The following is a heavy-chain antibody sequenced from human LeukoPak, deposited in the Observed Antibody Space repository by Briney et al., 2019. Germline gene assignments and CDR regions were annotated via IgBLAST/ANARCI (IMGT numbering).Heavy chain of an antibody. CDR1: GSSISSGSYY. V-gene: IGHV4-31*03. CDR3: ARFSNNHGVKFDY. Sequence: SETLSLTCTVPGSSISSGSYYWTWIRQHPEKGLEWIGYMYYSGTTYYNPSLKSRVTMSVDTSKNQFSLKLDSVTAADTAVYYCARFSNNHGVKFDYWGQGTLVTVSS. D-gene: IGHD1-14*01. CDR2: MYYSGTT. J-gene: IGHJ4*02.